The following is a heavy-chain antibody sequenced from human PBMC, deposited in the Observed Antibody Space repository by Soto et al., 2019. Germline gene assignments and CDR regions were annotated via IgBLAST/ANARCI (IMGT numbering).Heavy chain of an antibody. CDR2: VSHDGRNT. Sequence: VQLVESGGGVVQPGRSLRLSCAASGFTFSDYAMHWVRQAPGKGLEWVAVVSHDGRNTHYADSVKGRFTISRDSSKXXXXXXXXXXXXXXXXXXXCAKGXXXXXVTSDFNYWGQGALVTVSS. D-gene: IGHD3-16*01. CDR1: GFTFSDYA. V-gene: IGHV3-30*03. J-gene: IGHJ4*02. CDR3: AKGXXXXXVTSDFNY.